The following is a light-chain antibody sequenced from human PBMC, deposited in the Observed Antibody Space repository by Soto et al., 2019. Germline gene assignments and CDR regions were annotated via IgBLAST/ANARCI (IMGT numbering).Light chain of an antibody. CDR1: QSISSW. V-gene: IGKV1-5*03. Sequence: DIQMTQSPSTLSSSVGDRVPITCRASQSISSWLAWYQQKPGKAPTLLIYKASSLERGVPSRFIGSGSGTEFTLNISCLQPDDFATYYGQQYNSYSSFGPGTKVYIK. J-gene: IGKJ3*01. CDR2: KAS. CDR3: QQYNSYSS.